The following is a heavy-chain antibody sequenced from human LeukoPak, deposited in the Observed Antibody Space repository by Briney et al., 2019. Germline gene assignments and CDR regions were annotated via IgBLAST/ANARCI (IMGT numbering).Heavy chain of an antibody. CDR3: ARMGIAVADAFDI. D-gene: IGHD6-19*01. CDR2: ISSSSSYI. J-gene: IGHJ3*02. V-gene: IGHV3-21*01. CDR1: GFTFSSYA. Sequence: GGSLRLSCAASGFTFSSYAMSWVRQAPGKGLEWVSSISSSSSYIYYADSVKGRFTISRDNAKNSLYLQMNSLRAEDTAVYYCARMGIAVADAFDIWGQGTMVTVSS.